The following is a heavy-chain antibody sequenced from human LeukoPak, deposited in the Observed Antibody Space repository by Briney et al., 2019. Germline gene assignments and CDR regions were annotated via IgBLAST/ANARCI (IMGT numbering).Heavy chain of an antibody. D-gene: IGHD3-22*01. V-gene: IGHV1-2*02. CDR3: ARRGYDSSGSPSAFGI. CDR1: GYTFTGYY. CDR2: INPNSGGT. Sequence: ASVKVSCKASGYTFTGYYMHWVRQAPGQGLEWMGWINPNSGGTNYAQKFQGRVTMTRDTSISTAYMELSSLRSEDTAVYYCARRGYDSSGSPSAFGIWGQGTMVTVSS. J-gene: IGHJ3*02.